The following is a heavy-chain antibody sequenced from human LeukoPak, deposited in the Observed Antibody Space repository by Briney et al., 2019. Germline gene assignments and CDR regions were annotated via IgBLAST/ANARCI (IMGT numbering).Heavy chain of an antibody. Sequence: PSETLSLTCAVYGGSFSGYYWSWIRQPPGKGLEWIGEINHSGSTNYNPSLKSRVTISVDTSKNQFSLKLSSVTAADTAVYYCARETPYYYDSSGADYWGQGTLVTVSS. J-gene: IGHJ4*02. CDR1: GGSFSGYY. CDR2: INHSGST. D-gene: IGHD3-22*01. CDR3: ARETPYYYDSSGADY. V-gene: IGHV4-34*01.